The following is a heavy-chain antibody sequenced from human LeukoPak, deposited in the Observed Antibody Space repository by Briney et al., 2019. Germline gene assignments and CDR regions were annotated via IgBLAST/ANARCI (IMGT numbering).Heavy chain of an antibody. J-gene: IGHJ4*02. CDR1: GFTFSSYW. Sequence: GESLRLSCAASGFTFSSYWMHWVRQAPGKGLVWVSRINSDGSSTSYADSVKGRFTISRDNAKNTLYLQMNSLRAEDTAVYYCARVFKGVDGSGSYSLWGQGTLVTVSS. D-gene: IGHD3-10*01. CDR2: INSDGSST. CDR3: ARVFKGVDGSGSYSL. V-gene: IGHV3-74*01.